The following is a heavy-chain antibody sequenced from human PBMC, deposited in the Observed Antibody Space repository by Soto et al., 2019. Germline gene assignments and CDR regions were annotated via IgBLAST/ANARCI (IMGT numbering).Heavy chain of an antibody. CDR2: IGEGGFST. J-gene: IGHJ6*02. D-gene: IGHD3-16*01. V-gene: IGHV3-23*01. CDR1: GFTFSTYA. CDR3: ARDSITRVSSDVPGMDV. Sequence: GGSLRLSCAASGFTFSTYAMSWVRQAPGKGLEWVSVIGEGGFSTQYAAPVKGRFTISRDNSKNMLYLQMNSLRSDDTAVYYCARDSITRVSSDVPGMDVWGQGTTVTVSS.